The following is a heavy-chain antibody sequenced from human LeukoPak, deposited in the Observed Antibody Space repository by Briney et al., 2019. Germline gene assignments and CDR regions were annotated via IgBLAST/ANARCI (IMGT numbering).Heavy chain of an antibody. Sequence: GGSLRLSCAASGFTFSSYSMNWVRQAPGKGLEWVSYISSSSSTIYYADSVKGRFTISRDNAKNSLYLQMNSLGAEDTAVYYCARGPNSSGYYSHPFDYWGKGTLVTVSS. V-gene: IGHV3-48*01. D-gene: IGHD3-22*01. J-gene: IGHJ4*02. CDR2: ISSSSSTI. CDR1: GFTFSSYS. CDR3: ARGPNSSGYYSHPFDY.